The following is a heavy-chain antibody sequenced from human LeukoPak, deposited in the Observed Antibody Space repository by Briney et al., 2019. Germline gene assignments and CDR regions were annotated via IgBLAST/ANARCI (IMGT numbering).Heavy chain of an antibody. CDR1: GFTFSSYW. J-gene: IGHJ4*02. D-gene: IGHD5-18*01. V-gene: IGHV3-74*01. CDR2: IKSDGSTT. Sequence: PWGSLRLSCAASGFTFSSYWMHWVRQAPGKGLVWVSRIKSDGSTTTYADSVKGRFTISRDNAKNTLYLQMNSLRAEDTAVYYCARVVDTHFDYWGQGTLVTVSS. CDR3: ARVVDTHFDY.